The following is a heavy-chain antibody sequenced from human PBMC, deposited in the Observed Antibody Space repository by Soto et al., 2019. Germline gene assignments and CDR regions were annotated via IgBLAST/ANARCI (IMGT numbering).Heavy chain of an antibody. CDR3: ARAITSYDFWSGYFKNYGMDV. D-gene: IGHD3-3*01. CDR2: IIPIFGTA. CDR1: GGTFSSYA. V-gene: IGHV1-69*06. Sequence: SVKVSCKASGGTFSSYAISWVRQAPGQGLEWMGGIIPIFGTANYAQKFQGRVTITADKSTSTAYMELSSLRSEDTAVYYCARAITSYDFWSGYFKNYGMDVWGQGTTVTVS. J-gene: IGHJ6*02.